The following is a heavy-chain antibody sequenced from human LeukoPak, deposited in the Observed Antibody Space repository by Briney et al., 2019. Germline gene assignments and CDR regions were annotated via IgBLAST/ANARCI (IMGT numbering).Heavy chain of an antibody. CDR2: IRNVGNNK. V-gene: IGHV3-30*02. J-gene: IGHJ4*02. CDR3: VRDFEWGFDH. CDR1: GFTFTNHG. Sequence: GGSLRLSCAASGFTFTNHGMHWDRQAPGKGLEWVAFIRNVGNNKYHADSVKGRFTISRDNSKSTQYLQMNSLRAEDTALYYCVRDFEWGFDHWGQGTLVTVSS. D-gene: IGHD3-9*01.